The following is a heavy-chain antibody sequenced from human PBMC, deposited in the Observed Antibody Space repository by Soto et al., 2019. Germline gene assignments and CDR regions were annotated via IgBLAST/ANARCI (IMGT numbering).Heavy chain of an antibody. Sequence: QITLKESGPTLVKPTQTLTLTCNVSGVSLSTSGVGVGWIRQPPGKALEWLALIYWDDDKRSSPSLKSRLTTTKDTSKNQAVLTMTNMAPVDTATYHWAHMRAANFDYWVQGTLVTVSS. CDR3: AHMRAANFDY. J-gene: IGHJ4*02. CDR1: GVSLSTSGVG. CDR2: IYWDDDK. D-gene: IGHD2-15*01. V-gene: IGHV2-5*02.